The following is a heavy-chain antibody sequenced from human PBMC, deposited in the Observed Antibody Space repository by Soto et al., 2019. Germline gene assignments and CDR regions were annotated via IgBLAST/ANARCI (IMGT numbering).Heavy chain of an antibody. Sequence: SETLSLTCTVSGGSISSYYWSWIRQPPGKGLEWIGYIYYSGSTNYNPSLRSRITISVDTSKNQFSLKLSSVTAADTALYYCARGLALYGDPDFDSWGQGTLVTVSS. CDR1: GGSISSYY. V-gene: IGHV4-59*01. CDR2: IYYSGST. CDR3: ARGLALYGDPDFDS. J-gene: IGHJ5*01. D-gene: IGHD4-17*01.